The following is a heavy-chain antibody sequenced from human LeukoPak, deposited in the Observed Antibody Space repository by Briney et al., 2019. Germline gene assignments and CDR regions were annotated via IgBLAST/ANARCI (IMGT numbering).Heavy chain of an antibody. V-gene: IGHV4-59*01. Sequence: SETLSLTCTVSGGSISSYYWSWIRQPPGKGLECIGYIYYSGSTNYNPSLKSRVTISVDTSKNQFSLRLSSVTAADTAVYYCARNSYGSGSYYNPTPHYFDYWGQGTLVTVSS. J-gene: IGHJ4*02. D-gene: IGHD3-10*01. CDR2: IYYSGST. CDR1: GGSISSYY. CDR3: ARNSYGSGSYYNPTPHYFDY.